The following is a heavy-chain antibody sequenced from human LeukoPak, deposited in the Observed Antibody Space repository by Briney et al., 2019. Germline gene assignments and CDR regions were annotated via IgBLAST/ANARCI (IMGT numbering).Heavy chain of an antibody. Sequence: PSETLSLTCTVSGDSISSSRFYWAWIRHPPGRRLEWIGSILYTGRTFYSPSLKSRVTISVDTSKNQFSLRLGSVTASDTAVYYCARRDVGATIDYWGQGTLVTVSS. CDR3: ARRDVGATIDY. CDR1: GDSISSSRFY. CDR2: ILYTGRT. J-gene: IGHJ4*02. D-gene: IGHD1-26*01. V-gene: IGHV4-39*01.